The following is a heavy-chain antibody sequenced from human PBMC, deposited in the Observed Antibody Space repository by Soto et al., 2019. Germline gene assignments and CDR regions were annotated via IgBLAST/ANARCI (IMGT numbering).Heavy chain of an antibody. CDR1: GFTFSRFP. CDR3: AREGYCSSTSCFFFGMDV. J-gene: IGHJ6*02. Sequence: GGSLRLSCAASGFTFSRFPMSWVRQAPGKGLEWVSGFGGGAGRTFYADSVKGRCTISRDTSKDTLFLQLNSLTAEDTGVYYCAREGYCSSTSCFFFGMDVWGQGTTVTVSS. D-gene: IGHD2-2*01. V-gene: IGHV3-23*01. CDR2: FGGGAGRT.